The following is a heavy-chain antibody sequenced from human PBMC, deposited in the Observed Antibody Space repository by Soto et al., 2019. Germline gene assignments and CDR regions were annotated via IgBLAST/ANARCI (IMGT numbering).Heavy chain of an antibody. D-gene: IGHD6-13*01. J-gene: IGHJ5*01. V-gene: IGHV3-33*01. CDR2: LWSKGNNK. CDR1: GFAFSTYD. CDR3: ERDYSRAWFDY. Sequence: QVQLVESGGGVVQPGTSLRLSCAASGFAFSTYDMHWVRQAPGKGLGWVAVLWSKGNNKLYADSVKGRIHISRDNSMNTVYLQLNSLRAEDTAVYYCERDYSRAWFDYWGQGTLVTVSS.